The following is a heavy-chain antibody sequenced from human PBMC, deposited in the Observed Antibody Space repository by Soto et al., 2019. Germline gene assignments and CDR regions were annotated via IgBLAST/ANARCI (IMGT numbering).Heavy chain of an antibody. CDR2: IYYSGTT. CDR3: ARALTPSRIAAGFQH. CDR1: GGSISSYY. Sequence: SETLSLTCTVSGGSISSYYWSWIRQPPGKGLEWIGYIYYSGTTNYNPSLKSRVTISVDTSKNQFSLRLSSVTAADTAVYYCARALTPSRIAAGFQHWGQGTLVTVSS. V-gene: IGHV4-59*01. D-gene: IGHD6-13*01. J-gene: IGHJ1*01.